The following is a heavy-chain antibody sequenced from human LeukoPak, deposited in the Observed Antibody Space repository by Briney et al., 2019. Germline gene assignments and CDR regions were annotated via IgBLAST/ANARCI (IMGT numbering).Heavy chain of an antibody. J-gene: IGHJ4*02. CDR3: TSRMTTVTTDFDY. CDR1: GFTFSGSA. V-gene: IGHV3-73*01. D-gene: IGHD4-17*01. CDR2: IRSKANSYAT. Sequence: PGGSLRLSCAASGFTFSGSAMHWVRQASGKGLEWVGRIRSKANSYATAYAASVKGRFTISRDDSKNTAYLQMNSLKTEDTAVYYCTSRMTTVTTDFDYWGQGTLVTVSS.